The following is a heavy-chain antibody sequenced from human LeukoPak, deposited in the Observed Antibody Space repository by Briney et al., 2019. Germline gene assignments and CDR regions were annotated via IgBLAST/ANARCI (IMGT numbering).Heavy chain of an antibody. D-gene: IGHD2-15*01. J-gene: IGHJ6*02. CDR1: GYTFTSYG. CDR2: ISAYNGNT. CDR3: ARGLLSGGSCYSECYYYYYGMDV. V-gene: IGHV1-18*01. Sequence: ASVKVSCKASGYTFTSYGISWVRQAPGQGLEWMGWISAYNGNTNYAQKLQGRVTMTTDTSTSTAYTELRSLRSDDTAVYYCARGLLSGGSCYSECYYYYYGMDVWGQGTTVTVSS.